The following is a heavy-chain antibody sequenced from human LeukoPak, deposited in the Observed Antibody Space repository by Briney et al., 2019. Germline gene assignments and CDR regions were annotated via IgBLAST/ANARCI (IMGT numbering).Heavy chain of an antibody. D-gene: IGHD6-19*01. J-gene: IGHJ4*02. V-gene: IGHV4-38-2*02. CDR2: IYHSGTT. CDR3: ARVRSSGWGKGFDY. CDR1: VYVVSRGYY. Sequence: PSETLSLTCTVSVYVVSRGYYWDWIRQPPGKGLEWIASIYHSGTTYYNPSLKSRVTISLDTSRNQLSLRLTSVTAADTAVYYCARVRSSGWGKGFDYWGQGTLVTVSS.